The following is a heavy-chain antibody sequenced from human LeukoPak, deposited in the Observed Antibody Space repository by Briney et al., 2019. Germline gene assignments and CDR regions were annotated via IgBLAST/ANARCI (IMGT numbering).Heavy chain of an antibody. CDR1: GFTVSNTF. V-gene: IGHV3-53*01. CDR3: ARGSGWLDY. J-gene: IGHJ4*02. Sequence: PGGSLRLSCAASGFTVSNTFMSWVRQAPGKGLEWVSAIYSVGTTYYADSVKGRFTISRDNSKNTLYLQMNSLRAEDTAVYYCARGSGWLDYWGQGTLVTVSS. CDR2: IYSVGTT. D-gene: IGHD6-19*01.